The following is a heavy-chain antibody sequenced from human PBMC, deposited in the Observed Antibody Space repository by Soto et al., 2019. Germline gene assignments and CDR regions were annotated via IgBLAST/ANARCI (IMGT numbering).Heavy chain of an antibody. J-gene: IGHJ4*02. V-gene: IGHV3-33*01. CDR3: ARDAYLGSGSYAY. CDR2: IWYDGSNK. Sequence: QVQLVESGGGVVQPGRSLRLSCAASGFTFSSYGMHWVRQAPGKGLEWVALIWYDGSNKNYADSVKGRFTISRDDSKNTRYRQMNSLRAEDTAVYYCARDAYLGSGSYAYWGQGTLVTVSS. CDR1: GFTFSSYG. D-gene: IGHD3-10*01.